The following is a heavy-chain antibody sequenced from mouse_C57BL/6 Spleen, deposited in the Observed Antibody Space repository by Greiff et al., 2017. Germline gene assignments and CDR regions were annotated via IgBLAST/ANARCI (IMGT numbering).Heavy chain of an antibody. CDR3: AREGIITTVVARGDY. D-gene: IGHD1-1*01. J-gene: IGHJ2*01. CDR2: ISYDGSN. V-gene: IGHV3-6*01. CDR1: GYSLTSGYY. Sequence: VPLKDSVPGLVKPSQSLSLTCSFTGYSLTSGYYWNWIRQFPGNKLEWMGYISYDGSNNYNPSLTNRISITRDTSKNQFFLKLNSVTTEDTATYYCAREGIITTVVARGDYWGQGTTLTV.